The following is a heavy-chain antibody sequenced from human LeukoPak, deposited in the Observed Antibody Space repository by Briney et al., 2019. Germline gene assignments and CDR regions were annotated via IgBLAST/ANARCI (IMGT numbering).Heavy chain of an antibody. D-gene: IGHD3-10*01. Sequence: SETLSLTCAVYGGSFSGYYWSCIRQPPGKGLWWSGEINHSGSTNYNPSLTSRVTISVDTSKNQFSLKLSSVTAADTAVYYCARYYGSGLNYFDYWGQGTLVTVSS. CDR1: GGSFSGYY. J-gene: IGHJ4*02. CDR3: ARYYGSGLNYFDY. CDR2: INHSGST. V-gene: IGHV4-34*01.